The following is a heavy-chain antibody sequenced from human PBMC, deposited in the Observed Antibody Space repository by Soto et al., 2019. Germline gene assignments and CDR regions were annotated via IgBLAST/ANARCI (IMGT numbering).Heavy chain of an antibody. J-gene: IGHJ4*02. CDR3: ARDSDIAAAGYGAFDY. V-gene: IGHV3-33*01. CDR2: IWYDGSNK. D-gene: IGHD6-13*01. CDR1: GFTFSSYG. Sequence: GGSLRLSCAASGFTFSSYGMHWVRQAPGKGLEWVAVIWYDGSNKYYADSVKGRITISRDNSKNTLYLQMNSLRAEDTAVYYCARDSDIAAAGYGAFDYWGQGT.